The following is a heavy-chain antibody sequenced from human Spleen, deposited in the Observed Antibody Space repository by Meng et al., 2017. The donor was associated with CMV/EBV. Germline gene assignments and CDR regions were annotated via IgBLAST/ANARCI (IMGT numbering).Heavy chain of an antibody. J-gene: IGHJ6*02. Sequence: GESLKISCKGSGYSFSNYWIAWVRQMPGRGLEWMGMIYPGDSDIRYSPSFQGQVTISADKSISTAYLQWSSLKASDTAMYYCARQSWSGYFYGMDVWGQGTTVTVSS. D-gene: IGHD3-3*01. CDR2: IYPGDSDI. V-gene: IGHV5-51*01. CDR3: ARQSWSGYFYGMDV. CDR1: GYSFSNYW.